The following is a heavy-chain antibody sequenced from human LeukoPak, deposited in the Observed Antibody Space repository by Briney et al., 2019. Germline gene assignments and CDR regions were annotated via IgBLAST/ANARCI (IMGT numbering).Heavy chain of an antibody. CDR3: ARDRENYYGSGSYYPSYYYYMDV. CDR2: IYTSGST. V-gene: IGHV4-61*02. D-gene: IGHD3-10*01. Sequence: SETLSLTCTVSGGSISSGSYYWSWIRQPAGKGLEWIGRIYTSGSTNYNPSLKSRVTISVDTSKNQFSLKLSSVTAADTAVYYCARDRENYYGSGSYYPSYYYYMDVWGKGTTVTISS. CDR1: GGSISSGSYY. J-gene: IGHJ6*03.